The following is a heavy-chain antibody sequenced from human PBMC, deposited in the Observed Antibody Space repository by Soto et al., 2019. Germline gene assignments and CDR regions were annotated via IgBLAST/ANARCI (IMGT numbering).Heavy chain of an antibody. CDR1: GGSISSSNW. CDR3: ARGDGGSSSWPNWFDP. CDR2: IYHSRST. J-gene: IGHJ5*02. Sequence: PSETLSLTCAVSGGSISSSNWWSWVRQPPGKGLEWIGEIYHSRSTNYNPSLKSRVTISVDKSKNKFSLKLSSVNAADTAVYYCARGDGGSSSWPNWFDPWGKGTLVTVS. D-gene: IGHD6-13*01. V-gene: IGHV4-4*02.